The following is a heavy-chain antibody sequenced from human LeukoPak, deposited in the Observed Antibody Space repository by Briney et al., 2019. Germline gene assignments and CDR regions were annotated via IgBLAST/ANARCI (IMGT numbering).Heavy chain of an antibody. V-gene: IGHV4-4*07. J-gene: IGHJ3*02. D-gene: IGHD4-17*01. CDR3: ARRAGYGDYAGAFDI. Sequence: PSETLSLTCTVSGGSIRSYYWSWIRQPAGKGLEWIGRIYTSGSTNYNPSLKSRVTISVDTSKNQFSLKLSSVTAADTAVYYCARRAGYGDYAGAFDIWGQGTMVTVSS. CDR1: GGSIRSYY. CDR2: IYTSGST.